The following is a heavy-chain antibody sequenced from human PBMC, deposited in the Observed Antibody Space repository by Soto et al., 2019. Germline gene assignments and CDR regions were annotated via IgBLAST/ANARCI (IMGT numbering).Heavy chain of an antibody. D-gene: IGHD6-19*01. CDR3: AGSLQLAVVGIFVHYYGMDV. CDR2: IDPSDSYT. Sequence: GESLKISCKGSGYSFTSYWISWVRQMPGKGLEWMGRIDPSDSYTNYSPSFQGHVTISADKSISTAYLQWSSLKASDTAMYYCAGSLQLAVVGIFVHYYGMDVWGQGTTVTVSS. CDR1: GYSFTSYW. J-gene: IGHJ6*02. V-gene: IGHV5-10-1*01.